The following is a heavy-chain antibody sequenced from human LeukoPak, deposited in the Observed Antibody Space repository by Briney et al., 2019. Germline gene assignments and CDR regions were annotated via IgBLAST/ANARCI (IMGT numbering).Heavy chain of an antibody. J-gene: IGHJ4*02. CDR2: SNGDGSST. CDR1: GFTFSSYW. Sequence: GGSLRLSCAASGFTFSSYWMHWVRQAPGEGLVWVSRSNGDGSSTTYADSVKGRFTISRDNAKNTLYLQMNRLRVEDTAVYYCAAVWFWDLMNYWGQGTQVSVSS. V-gene: IGHV3-74*01. CDR3: AAVWFWDLMNY. D-gene: IGHD3-10*01.